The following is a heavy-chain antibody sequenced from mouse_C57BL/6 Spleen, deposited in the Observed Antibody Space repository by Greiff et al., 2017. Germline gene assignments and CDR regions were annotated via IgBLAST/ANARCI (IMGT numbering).Heavy chain of an antibody. CDR2: IWSGGST. Sequence: VQLVESGPGLVQPSQSLSITCTVSGFSLTSYGVHWVRQPPGKGLEWLGVIWSGGSTNNNAAFISRLSISKDNSKSHVFFKMNSLQADDTAIYYCARTPYYYGSSPYAMDYWGQGTSVTVSS. D-gene: IGHD1-1*01. J-gene: IGHJ4*01. CDR3: ARTPYYYGSSPYAMDY. CDR1: GFSLTSYG. V-gene: IGHV2-4*01.